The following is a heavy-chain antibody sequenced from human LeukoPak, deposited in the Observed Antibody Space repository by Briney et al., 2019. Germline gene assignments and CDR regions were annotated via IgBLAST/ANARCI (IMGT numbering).Heavy chain of an antibody. V-gene: IGHV3-23*01. D-gene: IGHD3-3*01. CDR1: GFTFRNYA. CDR2: ISGSGDSV. Sequence: GGSLRLSCAASGFTFRNYAMAWVRQAPGKGLECVSAISGSGDSVRHADSVKGRFTISRDNSKNTLYLQMDNLRAEDTALYYCARDFWANNYYYGMDVWDQGTTVTVS. CDR3: ARDFWANNYYYGMDV. J-gene: IGHJ6*02.